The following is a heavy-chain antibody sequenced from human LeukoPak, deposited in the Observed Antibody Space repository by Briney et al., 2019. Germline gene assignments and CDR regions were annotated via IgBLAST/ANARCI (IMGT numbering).Heavy chain of an antibody. CDR2: INTDGSST. CDR3: ARDRYSGTLPH. CDR1: GFTFSSYW. J-gene: IGHJ4*02. D-gene: IGHD1-26*01. Sequence: EGSLRLSCAASGFTFSSYWMHWVRQAPGKGLVWVSRINTDGSSTNYADSVKGRFTISRDNAENTLYLQMNSLRAEDTAVYYCARDRYSGTLPHWGQGTLVTVSS. V-gene: IGHV3-74*01.